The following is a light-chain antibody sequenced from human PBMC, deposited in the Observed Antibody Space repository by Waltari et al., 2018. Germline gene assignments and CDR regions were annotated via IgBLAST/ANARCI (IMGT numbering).Light chain of an antibody. J-gene: IGKJ1*01. CDR2: WAS. V-gene: IGKV4-1*01. Sequence: DIVMTQSPDSLALSLGERATINCKPSQSLLYTLDNKNYLAWYQKKPGQPPKLLIYWASTRDSGVPDRFSGSGSGTDFTLTISSLQAEDVAVYYCQQYYSHPPRTFGQGTKVEI. CDR3: QQYYSHPPRT. CDR1: QSLLYTLDNKNY.